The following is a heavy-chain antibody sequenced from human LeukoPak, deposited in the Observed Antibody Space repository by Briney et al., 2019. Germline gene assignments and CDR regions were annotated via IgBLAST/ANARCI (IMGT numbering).Heavy chain of an antibody. CDR2: IYHSGST. J-gene: IGHJ6*02. CDR1: GGSISSGGYS. V-gene: IGHV4-30-2*01. D-gene: IGHD4-23*01. CDR3: AREGSFWAYSNYGGNGVLYYGMDV. Sequence: PSETLSLTCAVSGGSISSGGYSWSWIRQPPGKGLEWIGYIYHSGSTNYNPSLKSRVTISVDTSKNQFSLKLSSVTAADTAVYYCAREGSFWAYSNYGGNGVLYYGMDVWGQGTTVTVSS.